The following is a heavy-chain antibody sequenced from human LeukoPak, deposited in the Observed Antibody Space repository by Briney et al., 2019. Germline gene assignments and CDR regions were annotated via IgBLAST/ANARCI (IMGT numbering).Heavy chain of an antibody. V-gene: IGHV3-23*01. J-gene: IGHJ4*02. CDR3: AKTRMWNLRLDS. CDR2: VSDDGVAT. D-gene: IGHD1-1*01. Sequence: GGSLRLSCAASGFTFSNNAMTWVRRAPGKGLEWDSTVSDDGVATYYADSVKGRFAISRDNSKDTVYLQMGSLRVEDTAVYYCAKTRMWNLRLDSWGQGTLVAVSS. CDR1: GFTFSNNA.